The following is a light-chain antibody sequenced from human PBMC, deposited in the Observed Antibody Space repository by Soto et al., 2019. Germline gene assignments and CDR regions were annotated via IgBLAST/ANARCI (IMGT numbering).Light chain of an antibody. V-gene: IGKV3-11*01. CDR2: DAS. CDR1: QSVSSY. J-gene: IGKJ1*01. Sequence: EIVLTQSPATLSLSPGERATLSCRASQSVSSYLAWYQQKPGQAPRLLIYDASTRATGIPARFSGSGSGTDFTLTISSLEPEDFAVYYCQQRSNWPPWTLGQGTKVEIK. CDR3: QQRSNWPPWT.